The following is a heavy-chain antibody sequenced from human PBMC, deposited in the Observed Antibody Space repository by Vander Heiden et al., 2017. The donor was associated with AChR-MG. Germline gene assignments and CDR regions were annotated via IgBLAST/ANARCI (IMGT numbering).Heavy chain of an antibody. CDR3: AKGPPSTATINWFDP. CDR1: GFPFSSFA. Sequence: EVQLLESGGALVQPGGSLRLSCAASGFPFSSFALSWVRQAPGKGLEWVSAISGSGNSTYYADSVKGRFTISRDNSKNSLYLQMKSLRAEDTAVYYCAKGPPSTATINWFDPWGQGTLVTVSS. D-gene: IGHD4-17*01. CDR2: ISGSGNST. J-gene: IGHJ5*02. V-gene: IGHV3-23*01.